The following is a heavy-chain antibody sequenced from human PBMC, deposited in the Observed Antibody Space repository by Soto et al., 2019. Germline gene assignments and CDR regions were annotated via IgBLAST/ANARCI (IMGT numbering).Heavy chain of an antibody. CDR3: ARDAAHYDILTAFRE. CDR2: ISSSGSKI. V-gene: IGHV3-21*01. J-gene: IGHJ4*02. D-gene: IGHD3-9*01. CDR1: GFTFSRNA. Sequence: EVQLVESGGGLVKPGGSLRLSCAASGFTFSRNAMNWVRQAPGKGLEWVSSISSSGSKILYADSMKGRFTISRDNAKNSLYLQINSLRAEDTAVYYCARDAAHYDILTAFREWGQGTLVTVSS.